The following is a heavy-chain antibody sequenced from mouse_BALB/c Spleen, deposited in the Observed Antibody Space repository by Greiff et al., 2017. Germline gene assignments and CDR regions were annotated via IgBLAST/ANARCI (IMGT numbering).Heavy chain of an antibody. V-gene: IGHV14-4*02. J-gene: IGHJ3*01. CDR3: KKGGFAY. Sequence: EVQLHQSGAELVRSGASVKLSCTASGFNIKDYYMHWVKQRPEQGLEWIGWIDPENGDTEYAPKFQGKATMTADTSSNTAYLQLSSLTSEDTAVYYCKKGGFAYWGQGTLVTVSA. CDR2: IDPENGDT. CDR1: GFNIKDYY.